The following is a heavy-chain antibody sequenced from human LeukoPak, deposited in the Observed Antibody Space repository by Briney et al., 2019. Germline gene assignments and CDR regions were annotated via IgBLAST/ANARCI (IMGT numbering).Heavy chain of an antibody. J-gene: IGHJ4*02. CDR1: GGSISRFY. V-gene: IGHV4-59*01. D-gene: IGHD5-18*01. CDR3: ARANGWILDY. Sequence: SETLSLTCTVSGGSISRFYWTWIRQPPGKGLEWIGYTYSSGSTNYNPSLKSRVTISVGTSKNQFSLNLSSVTAADTALYYCARANGWILDYWGQGTLVTASS. CDR2: TYSSGST.